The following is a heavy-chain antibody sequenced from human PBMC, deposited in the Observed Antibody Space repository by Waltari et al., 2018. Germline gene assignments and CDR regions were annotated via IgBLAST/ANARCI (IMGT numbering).Heavy chain of an antibody. Sequence: QLQLQQSGPGLVKPSESLSLTCAVSGASRNRNFWWNWVRQPPGKGLAWIVQIHGRRGSNYNPSHESRITVLIETSNNRFSLKVAYASAADTAVYYCTRDRGRGLYLDSWGQGTLVTVS. D-gene: IGHD2-15*01. CDR3: TRDRGRGLYLDS. V-gene: IGHV4-4*02. CDR1: GASRNRNFW. CDR2: IHGRRGS. J-gene: IGHJ4*02.